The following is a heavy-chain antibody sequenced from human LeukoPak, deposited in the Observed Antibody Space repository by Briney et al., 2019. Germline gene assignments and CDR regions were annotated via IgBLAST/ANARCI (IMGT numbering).Heavy chain of an antibody. Sequence: GGSLRLSCAASGFTFSSYGMHWVRQAPGKGLEWVAFIRYDGSNKYYADSVKGRFTISRDNSKNTLYLQMNSLRAEDTAVYYCAKDIYYYGSGSYYWFDYWGQGTLVTVSS. CDR1: GFTFSSYG. CDR3: AKDIYYYGSGSYYWFDY. J-gene: IGHJ4*02. V-gene: IGHV3-30*02. D-gene: IGHD3-10*01. CDR2: IRYDGSNK.